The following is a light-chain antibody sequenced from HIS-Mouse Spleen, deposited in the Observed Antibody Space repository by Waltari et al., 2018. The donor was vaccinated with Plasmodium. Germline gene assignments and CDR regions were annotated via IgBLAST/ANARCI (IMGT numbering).Light chain of an antibody. CDR1: KSVSVN. V-gene: IGKV3-15*01. CDR2: GAS. Sequence: EIVMTQSPATLSVSPGERATLSCRASKSVSVNFAWYQQKPGQAPRLLIYGASTRATGIPARFSGSGSGTEFTLTISSLQSEDFAVYYCQQYNNWSFTFGPGTKVDIK. J-gene: IGKJ3*01. CDR3: QQYNNWSFT.